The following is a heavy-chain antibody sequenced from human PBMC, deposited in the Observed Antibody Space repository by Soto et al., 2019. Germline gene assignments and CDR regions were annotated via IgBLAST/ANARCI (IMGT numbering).Heavy chain of an antibody. CDR1: GGSISSGDYY. V-gene: IGHV4-30-4*01. CDR3: ARDRGLYYSCRDYYYGMDV. Sequence: SETLSLTXTVSGGSISSGDYYWSWIRQPPGKGLEWIGYIYYSGSTYYNPSLKSRVTISVDTSKNQFSLKLSSVTAADTAVYYCARDRGLYYSCRDYYYGMDVWGQGTTVTVS. CDR2: IYYSGST. D-gene: IGHD6-13*01. J-gene: IGHJ6*02.